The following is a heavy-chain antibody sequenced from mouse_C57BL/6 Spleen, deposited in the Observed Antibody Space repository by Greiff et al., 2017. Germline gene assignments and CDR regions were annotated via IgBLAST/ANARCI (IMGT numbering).Heavy chain of an antibody. CDR3: ARTDITTVLDY. Sequence: QVQLQQPGAELVKPGASVKLSCKASGYTFTSSWMHWVKQRPGQGLKGIGMIHPNSGSTNDNEKFKSKATLTVDKSSSTAYMQLSSLTSEDSAVYYCARTDITTVLDYWGQGTTLTVSS. CDR1: GYTFTSSW. CDR2: IHPNSGST. V-gene: IGHV1-64*01. J-gene: IGHJ2*01. D-gene: IGHD1-1*01.